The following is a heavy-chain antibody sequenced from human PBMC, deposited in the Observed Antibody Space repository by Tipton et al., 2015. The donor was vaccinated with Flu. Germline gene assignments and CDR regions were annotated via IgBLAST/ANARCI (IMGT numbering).Heavy chain of an antibody. CDR3: ARELGGVSGSYAY. J-gene: IGHJ4*02. Sequence: QLVQSGAEVKKPGASVKVSCKASGYTFTGYYMHWVRQAPGQGLERMGWINPNSGGTNYAQKFQGWVTMTRDTSISTAYMELSRLRSDDTAVYYCARELGGVSGSYAYWGQGTLVTVSS. D-gene: IGHD3-10*01. CDR1: GYTFTGYY. V-gene: IGHV1-2*04. CDR2: INPNSGGT.